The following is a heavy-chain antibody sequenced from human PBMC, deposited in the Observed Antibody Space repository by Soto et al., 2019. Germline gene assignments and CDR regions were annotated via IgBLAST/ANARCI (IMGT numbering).Heavy chain of an antibody. CDR1: GYTFTGYY. V-gene: IGHV1-2*04. Sequence: ASVKVACKASGYTFTGYYMHWVRQAPGQGLEWMGWINPNSGGTNYAQKFQGWVTMTRDTSISTAYMELSRLRSDDTAVYYCARAVDTAMVTFDYWGQGTLVTVSS. CDR3: ARAVDTAMVTFDY. CDR2: INPNSGGT. J-gene: IGHJ4*02. D-gene: IGHD5-18*01.